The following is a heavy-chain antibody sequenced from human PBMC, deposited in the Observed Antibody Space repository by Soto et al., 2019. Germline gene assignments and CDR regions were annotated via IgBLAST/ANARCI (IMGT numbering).Heavy chain of an antibody. Sequence: QVQLQESGPGLVKPSQTLSLTCTVSGGSISRGDYYWSWIRQPPGKGLEWIGYIYYSGSTYYNPFLKILVTLSVDSSKNQFSLKLSSVTAADSAVYYCASRGTTTYCSGGSCYARGFDYWGQGTLVTFSS. CDR2: IYYSGST. CDR1: GGSISRGDYY. CDR3: ASRGTTTYCSGGSCYARGFDY. V-gene: IGHV4-30-4*01. D-gene: IGHD2-15*01. J-gene: IGHJ4*02.